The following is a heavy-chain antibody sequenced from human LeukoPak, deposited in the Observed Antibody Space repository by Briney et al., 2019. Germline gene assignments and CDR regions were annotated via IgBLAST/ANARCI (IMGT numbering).Heavy chain of an antibody. CDR1: GFTFSSYS. CDR3: AKDLSRYGDHGWFDP. Sequence: GGSLRLSCAASGFTFSSYSMNWVRQAPGKGLEWVSSISSSSSYIYYADSVKGRFTISRDNSKNTLYLQMNSLRAEDTAVYYCAKDLSRYGDHGWFDPWGQGTLVTVSS. V-gene: IGHV3-21*01. J-gene: IGHJ5*02. CDR2: ISSSSSYI. D-gene: IGHD4-17*01.